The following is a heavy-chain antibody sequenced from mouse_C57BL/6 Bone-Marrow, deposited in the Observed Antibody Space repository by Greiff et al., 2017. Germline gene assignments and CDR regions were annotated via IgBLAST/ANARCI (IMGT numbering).Heavy chain of an antibody. CDR1: GYTFPSYT. CDR2: INPSSGYT. J-gene: IGHJ2*01. V-gene: IGHV1-4*01. Sequence: QVQLQQSGAELARPGASVKMSCKASGYTFPSYTMHWVKQRPGQGLEWIGYINPSSGYTKYNQKFKDKATLTADKSSSTAYMQLSSLTSEDSAVYYCARDYFFDYWGQGTTLTVSS. CDR3: ARDYFFDY.